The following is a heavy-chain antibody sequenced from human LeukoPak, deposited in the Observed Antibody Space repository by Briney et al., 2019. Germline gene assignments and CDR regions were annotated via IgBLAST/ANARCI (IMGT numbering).Heavy chain of an antibody. CDR1: GFSFSTYG. Sequence: PGGSLRLSCAASGFSFSTYGMNWVRQAPGKGLDWVAFIRYDGSNKYYADSVKGRFTISRDNSKNTVYLQVNSLRAEDTAVYYCAKDGGDYDYYDYYMDAWGKGTTVTVSS. V-gene: IGHV3-30*02. D-gene: IGHD4-17*01. J-gene: IGHJ6*03. CDR2: IRYDGSNK. CDR3: AKDGGDYDYYDYYMDA.